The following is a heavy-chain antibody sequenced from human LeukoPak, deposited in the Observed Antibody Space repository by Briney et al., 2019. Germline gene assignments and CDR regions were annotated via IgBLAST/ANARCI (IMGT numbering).Heavy chain of an antibody. CDR2: IDNSGST. CDR1: GGSIRDFY. CDR3: ASLAVPFGWYGGSYYWYMDV. Sequence: PSETLSLTCTVSGGSIRDFYWSWIRQSADRRLDFIGYIDNSGSTEYNPSLKSRVTISVDTSKNQFSLDPNSVTAADTAVYYCASLAVPFGWYGGSYYWYMDVWGKGTTVTVSS. D-gene: IGHD6-19*01. J-gene: IGHJ6*03. V-gene: IGHV4-59*01.